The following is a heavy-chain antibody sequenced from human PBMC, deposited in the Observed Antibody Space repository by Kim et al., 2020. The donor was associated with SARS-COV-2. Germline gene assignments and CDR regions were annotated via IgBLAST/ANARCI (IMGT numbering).Heavy chain of an antibody. D-gene: IGHD6-13*01. Sequence: DSVKGRLTIARDNAKTSLYLQMNSLRAEDTAVYYCARVPVGSSSWYYFDYWGQGTLVTVSS. CDR3: ARVPVGSSSWYYFDY. V-gene: IGHV3-11*05. J-gene: IGHJ4*02.